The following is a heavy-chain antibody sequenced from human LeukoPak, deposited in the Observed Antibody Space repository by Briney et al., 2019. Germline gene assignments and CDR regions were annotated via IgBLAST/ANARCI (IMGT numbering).Heavy chain of an antibody. D-gene: IGHD5-18*01. J-gene: IGHJ4*02. CDR2: ISSTGSTI. Sequence: GGSLRLSCAASGFTFRLYEMNWVRQAPGKGLEWVSYISSTGSTIYYADSVKGRFTISRDNARNSLDVQMNSLRAEDTAVYYCVRGYTYNSDYFDYWGQGALVTVSS. CDR3: VRGYTYNSDYFDY. V-gene: IGHV3-48*03. CDR1: GFTFRLYE.